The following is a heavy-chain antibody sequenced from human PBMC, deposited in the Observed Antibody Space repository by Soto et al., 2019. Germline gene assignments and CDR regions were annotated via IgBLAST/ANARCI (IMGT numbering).Heavy chain of an antibody. D-gene: IGHD6-13*01. CDR2: IYYSGST. CDR1: GGSIISYY. J-gene: IGHJ5*02. V-gene: IGHV4-59*13. CDR3: ARVKRQYLAGAGTNADWFDP. Sequence: PSESLSLTCTVSGGSIISYYWSWILQPPWKGLEWIGYIYYSGSTNYNPSLKSRVTISVDTSKNQFSLKLSSVTAADTAVYYCARVKRQYLAGAGTNADWFDPWGQGTLVTVSS.